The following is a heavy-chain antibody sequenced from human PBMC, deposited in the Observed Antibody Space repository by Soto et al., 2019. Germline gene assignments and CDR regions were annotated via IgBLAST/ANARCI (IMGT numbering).Heavy chain of an antibody. D-gene: IGHD3-10*01. CDR2: ISAYNGNT. CDR1: GYTFTSYG. V-gene: IGHV1-18*01. J-gene: IGHJ6*02. CDR3: ARDGWFGELLFYYYYGMDV. Sequence: GASVKVSCKASGYTFTSYGISWVRQAPGRGLEWMGWISAYNGNTNYAQKLQGRVTMTTDTSTSTAYMELRSLRSDDTAVYYCARDGWFGELLFYYYYGMDVWGQGTTVTVSS.